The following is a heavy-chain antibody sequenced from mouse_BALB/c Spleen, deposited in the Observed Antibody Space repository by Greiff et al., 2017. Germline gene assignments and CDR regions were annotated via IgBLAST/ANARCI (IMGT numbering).Heavy chain of an antibody. Sequence: QVQLQQPGAELVMPGASVKMSCKASGYTFTDYWMHWVKQRPGQGLEWIGNIYPSDSYTNYNQKFKDKATLTVDKSSSTAYMQLSSPTSEDSAVYYCTRPAGYDEVWFAYWGQGTLVTVSA. CDR1: GYTFTDYW. CDR2: IYPSDSYT. J-gene: IGHJ3*01. V-gene: IGHV1-69*01. CDR3: TRPAGYDEVWFAY. D-gene: IGHD2-2*01.